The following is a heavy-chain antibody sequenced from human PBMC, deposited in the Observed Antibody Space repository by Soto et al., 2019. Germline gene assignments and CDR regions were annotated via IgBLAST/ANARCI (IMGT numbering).Heavy chain of an antibody. D-gene: IGHD3-10*01. CDR3: AKASFTMVRGTLFDY. V-gene: IGHV3-30*18. CDR2: ISYDGSNK. Sequence: QVQLVESGGGVVQPGRSLRLSCAASGFTFSSYGMHWVRQAPGKGLEWVAVISYDGSNKYYADSVKGRFTISRDNSKNTLYLQMNSLRAEDTAVYYCAKASFTMVRGTLFDYWGQGTLVTVSS. J-gene: IGHJ4*02. CDR1: GFTFSSYG.